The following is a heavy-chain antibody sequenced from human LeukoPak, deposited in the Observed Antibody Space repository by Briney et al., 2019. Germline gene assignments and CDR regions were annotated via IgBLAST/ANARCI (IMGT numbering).Heavy chain of an antibody. V-gene: IGHV1-2*02. CDR3: ARVEGLSSSPRTLRY. CDR1: GYIFTDLY. Sequence: ASVKVSCKASGYIFTDLYIHWLRQAPGQGLEWMGCINPNSGDTNYQQNFQGRVTITRATSISTAYMELSKLISDDTAIYYCARVEGLSSSPRTLRYWGQGTLVSVSS. J-gene: IGHJ4*02. CDR2: INPNSGDT. D-gene: IGHD2-15*01.